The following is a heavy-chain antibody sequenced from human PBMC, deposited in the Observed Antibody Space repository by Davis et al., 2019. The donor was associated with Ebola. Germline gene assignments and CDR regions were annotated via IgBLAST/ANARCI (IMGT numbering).Heavy chain of an antibody. Sequence: GESLKISCAASGFTFSSYDMHWVRQAPGKGLEWVAVIWYDGSNKYYADSVKVRFTISRDNSTNTLYLQMNSLRAEDTAVYYCARGYLVYYYYGMDVWGQGTTVTVS. D-gene: IGHD2-15*01. CDR1: GFTFSSYD. CDR3: ARGYLVYYYYGMDV. CDR2: IWYDGSNK. J-gene: IGHJ6*02. V-gene: IGHV3-33*01.